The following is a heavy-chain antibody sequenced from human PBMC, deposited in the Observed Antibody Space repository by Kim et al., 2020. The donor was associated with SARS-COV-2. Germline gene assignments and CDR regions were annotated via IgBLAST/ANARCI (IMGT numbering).Heavy chain of an antibody. J-gene: IGHJ4*02. Sequence: SETLSLTCTVSGGSISSGGYYWSWIRQHPGKGLEWIGYIYYSGSTYYNPSLKSRVTISVDTSKNQFSLKLSSVTAADTAVYYCARGSRIAAAGELVDYWGQGTLVTVSS. CDR1: GGSISSGGYY. CDR2: IYYSGST. D-gene: IGHD6-13*01. V-gene: IGHV4-31*03. CDR3: ARGSRIAAAGELVDY.